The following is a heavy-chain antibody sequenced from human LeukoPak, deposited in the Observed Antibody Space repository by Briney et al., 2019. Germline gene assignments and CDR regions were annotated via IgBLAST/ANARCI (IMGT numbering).Heavy chain of an antibody. CDR1: GFTFSSYG. V-gene: IGHV3-30*18. J-gene: IGHJ6*02. D-gene: IGHD3-9*01. CDR2: ISYDGSNK. CDR3: AKEGVSYDILTGYYYYYGMDV. Sequence: GRSLRLSYAATGFTFSSYGMHWVRQAPGKGLEWVAVISYDGSNKYYADSVEGRFTISRDNSKNTLYLQMNSLRAEDTAVYYCAKEGVSYDILTGYYYYYGMDVWGQGTTVTVSS.